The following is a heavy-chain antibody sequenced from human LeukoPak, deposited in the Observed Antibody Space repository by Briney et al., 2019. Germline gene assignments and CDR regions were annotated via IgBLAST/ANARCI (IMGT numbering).Heavy chain of an antibody. CDR3: ARGGPYYYDSSGYYLGY. CDR1: GYSISSGYY. Sequence: NPSETLSLTCTVSGYSISSGYYWGWIRQPPGKGLEWIATIDYSGSTYYNPSLKSQVTISVETSRNQFSLKLSSVTAADTAVYYCARGGPYYYDSSGYYLGYWGQGTLVTVSS. CDR2: IDYSGST. J-gene: IGHJ4*02. D-gene: IGHD3-22*01. V-gene: IGHV4-38-2*02.